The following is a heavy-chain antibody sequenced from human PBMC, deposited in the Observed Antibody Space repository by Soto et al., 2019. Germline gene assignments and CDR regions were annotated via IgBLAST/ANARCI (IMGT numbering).Heavy chain of an antibody. D-gene: IGHD1-26*01. CDR1: GYTFTSCG. CDR2: ISAYNGNT. Sequence: GASVKVSCKASGYTFTSCGISWVRQAPGQGLEWMGWISAYNGNTNYAQKLQGRVTMTTDTSTSTAYMELRSLRSDDTAVYYCARVITLSGSYLNWFDPWGQGTLVTV. J-gene: IGHJ5*02. V-gene: IGHV1-18*04. CDR3: ARVITLSGSYLNWFDP.